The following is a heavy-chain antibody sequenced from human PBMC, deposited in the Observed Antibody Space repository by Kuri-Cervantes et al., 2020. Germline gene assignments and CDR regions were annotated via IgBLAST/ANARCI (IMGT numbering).Heavy chain of an antibody. V-gene: IGHV3-30-3*01. J-gene: IGHJ6*03. D-gene: IGHD6-19*01. Sequence: GESLKISCAASGFTFSNYIVHWVRQAPGKGLEWVAVISDDGAAKSYRDSVKGRFTISRDNAKNSLYLQMNSLRAEDTAVYYCARTSGKSTVAYYYYYMDVWGKGTTVTVSS. CDR2: ISDDGAAK. CDR1: GFTFSNYI. CDR3: ARTSGKSTVAYYYYYMDV.